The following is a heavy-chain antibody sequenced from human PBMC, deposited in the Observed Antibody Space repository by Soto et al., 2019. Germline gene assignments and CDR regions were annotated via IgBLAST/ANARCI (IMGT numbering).Heavy chain of an antibody. CDR1: SGLISTTDW. D-gene: IGHD3-10*01. J-gene: IGHJ4*02. CDR3: ATRREGSGSIDN. V-gene: IGHV4-4*02. CDR2: SHHSGSA. Sequence: QVHLQESGPGLVKPSGTLSLTCVVSSGLISTTDWWAWVRQPPGRGLEWIAESHHSGSANYNSALRSRVSIIVDRSTKEGSLRLTSLTAAETADSYCATRREGSGSIDNWDQGLLVTVSS.